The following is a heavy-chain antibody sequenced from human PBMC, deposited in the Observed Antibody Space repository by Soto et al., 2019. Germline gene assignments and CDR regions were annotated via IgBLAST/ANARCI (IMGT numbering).Heavy chain of an antibody. J-gene: IGHJ4*02. D-gene: IGHD3-9*01. Sequence: PGGSLRLSCAASGFTFSSYWMSWVRQAPGKGLEWVANIKQDGSEKYYVDSVKGRFTISRDNAKNSLYLQMNSLRAEDTAVYYCARSMVTYDILTGYEYYFDYWGQGTLVTVSS. CDR1: GFTFSSYW. CDR2: IKQDGSEK. CDR3: ARSMVTYDILTGYEYYFDY. V-gene: IGHV3-7*05.